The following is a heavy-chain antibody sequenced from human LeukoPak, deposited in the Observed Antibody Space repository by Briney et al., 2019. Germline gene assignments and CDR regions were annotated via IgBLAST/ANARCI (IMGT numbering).Heavy chain of an antibody. CDR1: GFTFSSYV. D-gene: IGHD6-19*01. CDR2: ISYDGTNK. V-gene: IGHV3-30-3*01. Sequence: GGSLRLSCAASGFTFSSYVMHWVRQAPGKGLEWVAAISYDGTNKYYADSVKGRLTISRDNSKNTLYLQMNSLRPEDTAVYYCARGIAVARTWDAFDIWGQGIMVTVSS. CDR3: ARGIAVARTWDAFDI. J-gene: IGHJ3*02.